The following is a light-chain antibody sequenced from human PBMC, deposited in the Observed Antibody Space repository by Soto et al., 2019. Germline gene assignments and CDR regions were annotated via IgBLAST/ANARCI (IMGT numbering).Light chain of an antibody. CDR3: QLDGSSPSIA. CDR1: QSVSSSY. V-gene: IGKV3-20*01. CDR2: GAS. Sequence: EIVLTQSPGTLSLSPGERATLSCRASQSVSSSYLAWYQQKPGQAPRLLIYGASSRATGIPDRFSGSGSGTDFTLTISRLEPEDFAVYYCQLDGSSPSIAFGQGTRLEIK. J-gene: IGKJ5*01.